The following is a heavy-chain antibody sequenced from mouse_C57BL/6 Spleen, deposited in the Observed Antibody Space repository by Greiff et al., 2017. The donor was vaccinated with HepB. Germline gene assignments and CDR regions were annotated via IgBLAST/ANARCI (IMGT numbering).Heavy chain of an antibody. V-gene: IGHV5-17*01. CDR2: ISSGSSTI. Sequence: EVKLVESGGGLVKPGGSLKLSCAASGFTFSDYGMQWCRRAPEKGLEWVAYISSGSSTIYYAHTVKGRFTISRDNAKNNLFLQMTSLRSEDTAMYYCARAYGSSYGDYWGQGTSVTVSS. D-gene: IGHD1-1*01. J-gene: IGHJ4*01. CDR1: GFTFSDYG. CDR3: ARAYGSSYGDY.